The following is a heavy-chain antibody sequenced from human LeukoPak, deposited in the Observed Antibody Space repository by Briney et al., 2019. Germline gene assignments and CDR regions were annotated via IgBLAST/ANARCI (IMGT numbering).Heavy chain of an antibody. V-gene: IGHV3-30*18. CDR1: GFTFSSYG. Sequence: PGGSLRLSCAASGFTFSSYGMHWVRQAPGKGLEWVAVISYDGSNKYYADSVKGRFTISRDNSKNTLYLQMNSLRAEDTAVYYCAKDSNTAKDYWGQGTLVTVSS. D-gene: IGHD5-18*01. J-gene: IGHJ4*02. CDR2: ISYDGSNK. CDR3: AKDSNTAKDY.